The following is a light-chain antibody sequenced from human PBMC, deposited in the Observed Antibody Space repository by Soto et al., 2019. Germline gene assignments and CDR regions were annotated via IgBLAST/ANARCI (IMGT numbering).Light chain of an antibody. J-gene: IGKJ1*01. CDR3: QQRSDWPPT. CDR2: GSS. CDR1: QSVGSN. Sequence: EIVMTQSPATLSVSPGERATLSCRASQSVGSNLAWFQQKPGQAPRLLIYGSSTRATGVPARFSGSGSGADFTLTISSLEPEDFAVYYCQQRSDWPPTFGQGTKGDIK. V-gene: IGKV3-15*01.